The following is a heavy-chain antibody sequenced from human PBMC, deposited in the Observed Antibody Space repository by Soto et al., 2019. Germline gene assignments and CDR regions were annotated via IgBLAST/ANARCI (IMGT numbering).Heavy chain of an antibody. D-gene: IGHD2-2*01. Sequence: SVKVSCKASGGTFSSYAISWVRQAPGQGLEWMGGIIPIFGTANYAQKFQGRITITADESTSTAYMELSSLRSEDTAVYYCARGYCISTSCYNYYYYGMDVWGQGTTVTVSS. CDR2: IIPIFGTA. CDR1: GGTFSSYA. V-gene: IGHV1-69*13. J-gene: IGHJ6*02. CDR3: ARGYCISTSCYNYYYYGMDV.